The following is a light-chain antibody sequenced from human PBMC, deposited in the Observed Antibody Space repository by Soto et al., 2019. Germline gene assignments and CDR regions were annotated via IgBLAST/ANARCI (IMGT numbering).Light chain of an antibody. Sequence: QSVLTQPASMSGSLGQSITISCSGTSSTYNYVSWYQQHPGKAPKLMIYDVSYRPSGVSKRFSGSKSGNTASLTISGLQAEDEADYYCSEYTSSSTLFGGGTKLTVL. V-gene: IGLV2-14*03. J-gene: IGLJ2*01. CDR3: SEYTSSSTL. CDR2: DVS. CDR1: SSTYNY.